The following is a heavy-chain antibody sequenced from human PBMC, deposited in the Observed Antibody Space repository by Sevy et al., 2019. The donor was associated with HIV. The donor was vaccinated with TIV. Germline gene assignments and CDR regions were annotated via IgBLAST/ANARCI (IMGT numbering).Heavy chain of an antibody. CDR3: ARGAGRYSSSWNWFDP. V-gene: IGHV3-48*02. CDR1: GFTFSSYS. CDR2: ISSSSSTI. J-gene: IGHJ5*02. Sequence: GGSLRLSCAASGFTFSSYSMNWVRQAPGKGLEWVSYISSSSSTIYYAHSVKGRFTISSDNAKNSLYLQMNSLRDEDTAVYYCARGAGRYSSSWNWFDPWGQGTLVTVSS. D-gene: IGHD6-13*01.